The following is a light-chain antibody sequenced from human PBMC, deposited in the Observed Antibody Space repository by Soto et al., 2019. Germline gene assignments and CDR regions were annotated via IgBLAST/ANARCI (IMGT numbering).Light chain of an antibody. V-gene: IGKV3-20*01. J-gene: IGKJ1*01. CDR1: QSIGNNY. Sequence: EIVLTQSPDTLSLSPGERATISCRASQSIGNNYLAWYQQKPGQAPRLLIYDASSRATGIPDRFTGSGSGADFELTISRLEPEDFAVYYGQQCSYSPRKFGQGTKVEVK. CDR2: DAS. CDR3: QQCSYSPRK.